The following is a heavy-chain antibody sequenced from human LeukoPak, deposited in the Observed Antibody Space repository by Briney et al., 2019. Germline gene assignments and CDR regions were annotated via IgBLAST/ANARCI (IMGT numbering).Heavy chain of an antibody. CDR1: GGAIISGGYS. J-gene: IGHJ4*02. V-gene: IGHV4-30-2*01. CDR3: ARSRQGSGLFSF. CDR2: IYERGPA. D-gene: IGHD2-15*01. Sequence: SQTLSLTCTVSGGAIISGGYSWNWIRQPPGKGLEWIGCIYERGPAYYNPSLKSRFTISVDAVKNQFFLNVTSMTAADTAVYYCARSRQGSGLFSFWGQGTLVAVSS.